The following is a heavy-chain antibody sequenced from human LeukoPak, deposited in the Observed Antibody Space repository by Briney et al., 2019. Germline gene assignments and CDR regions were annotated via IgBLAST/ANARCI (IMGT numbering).Heavy chain of an antibody. V-gene: IGHV4-34*01. CDR1: GGSFSGYY. Sequence: PSETLSLTCAVYGGSFSGYYWSWIRQPPGKGLGWIGEINHSGSSNYNPSPKSQVTISVDTTKKQFSLKLSSVTAADTAVYYCAREGTVSFFDYWGQGTLVTVSS. CDR3: AREGTVSFFDY. CDR2: INHSGSS. J-gene: IGHJ4*02. D-gene: IGHD3-10*01.